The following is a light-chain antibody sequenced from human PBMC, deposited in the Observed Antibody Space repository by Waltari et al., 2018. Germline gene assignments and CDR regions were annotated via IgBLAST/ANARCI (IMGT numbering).Light chain of an antibody. CDR2: KAS. CDR3: QQHYTTPWT. V-gene: IGKV1-5*01. Sequence: IQVTQSPSTLSASVGDRVTITCRATQSISNWLAWYQQKPGKAPKLLIYKASTLESGVPSRFSGSGSGTEFTLTISSLQAEDVAVYYCQQHYTTPWTFGQGTKVEIK. J-gene: IGKJ1*01. CDR1: QSISNW.